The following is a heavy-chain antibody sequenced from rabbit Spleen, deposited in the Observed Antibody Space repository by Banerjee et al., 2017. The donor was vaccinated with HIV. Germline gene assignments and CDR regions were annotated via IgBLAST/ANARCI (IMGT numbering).Heavy chain of an antibody. Sequence: QEQLEESGGDLVKPGASLTLTCTASGFSFSNNYYICWVRQAPGKGLEWIACIDAGSSGSTYYASWAKGRFTISKTSSTTVTLQMTSLTVADTATYFCARDAGTSFSTYGMDLWGPGTLVTVS. CDR3: ARDAGTSFSTYGMDL. CDR1: GFSFSNNYY. J-gene: IGHJ6*01. D-gene: IGHD8-1*01. CDR2: IDAGSSGST. V-gene: IGHV1S45*01.